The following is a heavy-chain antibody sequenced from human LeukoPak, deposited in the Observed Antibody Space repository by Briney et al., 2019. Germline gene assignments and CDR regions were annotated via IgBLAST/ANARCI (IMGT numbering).Heavy chain of an antibody. CDR2: ISAYNGNT. J-gene: IGHJ4*02. D-gene: IGHD3-10*01. V-gene: IGHV1-18*04. Sequence: ASVTVSCKASRYTFTSYGISWVRQAPGQGLEWMGWISAYNGNTNYAQKPQGRITMTTDASTSTAYMELRSLRSDDTAVYYCARGQGPYYYGSGSSTFDYWGQGTLVTVSS. CDR3: ARGQGPYYYGSGSSTFDY. CDR1: RYTFTSYG.